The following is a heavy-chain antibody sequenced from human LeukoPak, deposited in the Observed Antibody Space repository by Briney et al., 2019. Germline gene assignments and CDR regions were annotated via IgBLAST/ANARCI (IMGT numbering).Heavy chain of an antibody. CDR3: AKTGGYYDTSDLYRPDVFDI. D-gene: IGHD3-22*01. J-gene: IGHJ3*02. CDR2: ISGTGGNT. Sequence: GGSLRLSCAASGFTFSNFAMSWVRQAPGKGLEWVSAISGTGGNTFYTDSVTGRFTISRDNSKNPLYVQMNRLRAEDTAVYYCAKTGGYYDTSDLYRPDVFDIWGQGTVVTVSS. CDR1: GFTFSNFA. V-gene: IGHV3-23*01.